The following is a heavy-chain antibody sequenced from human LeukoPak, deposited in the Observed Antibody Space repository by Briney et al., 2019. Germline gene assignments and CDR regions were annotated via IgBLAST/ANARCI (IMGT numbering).Heavy chain of an antibody. V-gene: IGHV3-74*01. CDR1: GFTFSSNW. CDR2: IKSDGTNT. D-gene: IGHD6-6*01. J-gene: IGHJ4*02. CDR3: ARGTLIIAALIDY. Sequence: PGGSLRLSCAASGFTFSSNWMHWVRQAPGKGRVWVSRIKSDGTNTSYADSVKGRFTISRDNAKNTLYLQMNSLRAEDTAVYYCARGTLIIAALIDYWGQGTLVTVSS.